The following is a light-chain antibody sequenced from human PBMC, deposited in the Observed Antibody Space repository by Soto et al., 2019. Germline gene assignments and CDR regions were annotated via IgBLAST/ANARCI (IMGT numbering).Light chain of an antibody. CDR3: QQYGT. CDR2: DAS. J-gene: IGKJ1*01. V-gene: IGKV1-5*01. CDR1: QSISSW. Sequence: DIQMTQSPSTRSASVGDRVTITCRASQSISSWLAWYQQKPGKAPKLLIYDASSLESGVPSRFSGSGSGTEFTLTISSLQPDDFATYYCQQYGTFGPGTKVDI.